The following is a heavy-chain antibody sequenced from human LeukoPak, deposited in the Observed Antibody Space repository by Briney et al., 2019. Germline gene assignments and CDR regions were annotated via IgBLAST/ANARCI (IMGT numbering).Heavy chain of an antibody. CDR1: GFTFGSYS. Sequence: GGSLRLSCAASGFTFGSYSMNWVRQAPGKGLEWVSYIIASSSYRYHADSVKGRFTISRDNAKNSLYLEMNSLRAEDTAVYYCVRDQGYSSWPGYFDLWGRGTLVTVSS. CDR3: VRDQGYSSWPGYFDL. J-gene: IGHJ2*01. CDR2: IIASSSYR. D-gene: IGHD6-19*01. V-gene: IGHV3-21*01.